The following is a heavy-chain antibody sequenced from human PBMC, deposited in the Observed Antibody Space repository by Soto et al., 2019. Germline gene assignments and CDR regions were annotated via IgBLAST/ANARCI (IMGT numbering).Heavy chain of an antibody. CDR2: ISAYNGKT. J-gene: IGHJ5*02. CDR1: GNPFTSYG. Sequence: QVQLVQSGAEVTKPGPQVKAYCKASGNPFTSYGISWERQAHEKGLEWMGWISAYNGKTNYAQTLQVKVTMTTDTSTSTAYRELRSLRSDDTAVYYCARVVFLGSSSSRNCFDPWGQGTLVTVSS. V-gene: IGHV1-18*04. D-gene: IGHD6-6*01. CDR3: ARVVFLGSSSSRNCFDP.